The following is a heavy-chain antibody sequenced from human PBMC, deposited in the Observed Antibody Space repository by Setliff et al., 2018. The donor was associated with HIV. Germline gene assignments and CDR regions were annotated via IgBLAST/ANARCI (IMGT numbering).Heavy chain of an antibody. D-gene: IGHD4-17*01. CDR3: ARAPVSTVPPRPFDY. Sequence: ASVKVSCKASGGTFSSYTINWVRQAPGQGLEWMAWINPNSGGTNYAQKFQGRVTMTRDTSISTAYMELSRLRSDDTAVYYCARAPVSTVPPRPFDYWGQGTLVTVSS. V-gene: IGHV1-2*02. CDR1: GGTFSSYT. J-gene: IGHJ4*02. CDR2: INPNSGGT.